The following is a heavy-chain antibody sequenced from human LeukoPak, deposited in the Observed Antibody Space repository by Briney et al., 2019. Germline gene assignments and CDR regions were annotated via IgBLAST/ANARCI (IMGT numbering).Heavy chain of an antibody. CDR1: GYTFTSYG. CDR2: ISAYNGNT. D-gene: IGHD6-19*01. Sequence: ASVKVSCKASGYTFTSYGISWVRQAPGQGLEWMGWISAYNGNTNYAQKLQGRVTMTTDTSTSTTYMELRSLRSDDTAVYYCARDLYSSGWSLADYWGQGTLVTVSS. J-gene: IGHJ4*02. CDR3: ARDLYSSGWSLADY. V-gene: IGHV1-18*01.